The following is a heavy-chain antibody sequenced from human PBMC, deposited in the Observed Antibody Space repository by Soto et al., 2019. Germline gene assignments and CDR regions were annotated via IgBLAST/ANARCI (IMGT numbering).Heavy chain of an antibody. V-gene: IGHV3-48*02. D-gene: IGHD4-4*01. J-gene: IGHJ3*02. CDR1: GFTFSSYS. Sequence: GGSLRLSCAASGFTFSSYSMNWVRQAPGKGLEWVSYISSSSSTIYYADSVKGRFTISRDNAKNSLYLQMNSLRDEDTAVYYCARDRGGLHPDAFDIWGQGAMVTVSS. CDR3: ARDRGGLHPDAFDI. CDR2: ISSSSSTI.